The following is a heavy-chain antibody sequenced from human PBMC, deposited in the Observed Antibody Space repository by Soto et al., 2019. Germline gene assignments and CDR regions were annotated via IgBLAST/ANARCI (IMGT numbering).Heavy chain of an antibody. V-gene: IGHV4-31*03. CDR2: ISNTGRT. Sequence: QVQLQESGPGLVKPSQTLSLTCTVSGDSITRGAYYWTWIRQHPGKGLEWIGYISNTGRTYYSPSLKSRLSISLDPSENQFSLKLTSVTAADTAIYYCARARQYYDCELDPWGQGTLVTVSS. CDR3: ARARQYYDCELDP. CDR1: GDSITRGAYY. J-gene: IGHJ5*02. D-gene: IGHD3-16*01.